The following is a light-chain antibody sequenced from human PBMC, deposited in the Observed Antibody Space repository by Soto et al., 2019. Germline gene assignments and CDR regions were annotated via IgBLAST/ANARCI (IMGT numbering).Light chain of an antibody. J-gene: IGLJ1*01. CDR2: EVS. V-gene: IGLV2-8*01. Sequence: ALTQPPSASGSPGQSVTLSCTGTSSDIGGYNYVSWYQQHPGKAPKLMIYEVSKRPSGVPDRFSGSKSGDTASLTVSGLQAEDEADYYCSSYAGSNLGVFGTGT. CDR1: SSDIGGYNY. CDR3: SSYAGSNLGV.